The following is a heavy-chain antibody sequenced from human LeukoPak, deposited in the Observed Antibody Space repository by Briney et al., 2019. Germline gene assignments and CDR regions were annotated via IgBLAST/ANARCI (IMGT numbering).Heavy chain of an antibody. CDR3: ARDFYYDTSGGGLT. CDR2: VVHMSGTA. V-gene: IGHV1-69*05. J-gene: IGHJ3*01. CDR1: GGTFSGYG. D-gene: IGHD3-22*01. Sequence: SVKVSCKASGGTFSGYGINWVRQAPGQGLEWMGRVVHMSGTANYAQKFQGRVTITTDESTSTAYMELTSLRSEDTAVYYCARDFYYDTSGGGLTWGQGTMVTVSS.